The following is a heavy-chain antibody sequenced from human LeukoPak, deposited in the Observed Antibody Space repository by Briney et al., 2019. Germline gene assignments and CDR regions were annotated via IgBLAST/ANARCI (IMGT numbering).Heavy chain of an antibody. D-gene: IGHD3-22*01. CDR1: GFTFSSYG. Sequence: GGSLRLSCAASGFTFSSYGMHWVRQAPGKGLEWVAVISYDGSNKYYADSVKGRFTISRDNSKNTLYLQMNSLRAEDTAVYYCAKDDHHYYDSSGYNPYYYYGMDVWGQGTTVTVSS. V-gene: IGHV3-30*18. J-gene: IGHJ6*02. CDR2: ISYDGSNK. CDR3: AKDDHHYYDSSGYNPYYYYGMDV.